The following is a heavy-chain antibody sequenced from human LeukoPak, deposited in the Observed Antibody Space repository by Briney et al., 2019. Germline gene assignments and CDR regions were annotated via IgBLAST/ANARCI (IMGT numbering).Heavy chain of an antibody. Sequence: SETLSLTCTVSGGSISSYYWNWIRQPPGKGLEWIGYINYSGTTNYNPSLKSRLTISVDTTKNQFSLNMSSLPPADTAGYYCAREGMTTGEIDTWGQGTLVTVSS. D-gene: IGHD4-17*01. CDR1: GGSISSYY. CDR3: AREGMTTGEIDT. J-gene: IGHJ5*02. V-gene: IGHV4-59*01. CDR2: INYSGTT.